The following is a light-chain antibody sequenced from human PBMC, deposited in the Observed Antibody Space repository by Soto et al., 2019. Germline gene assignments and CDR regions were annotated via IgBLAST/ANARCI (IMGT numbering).Light chain of an antibody. J-gene: IGKJ4*01. CDR1: QSISSW. CDR3: LQPHSYPLT. CDR2: EAS. Sequence: DIQVTQSPSTVSASVGDRVTITCRASQSISSWLAWYQLKPGRAPKLLIYEASSLDSGVPSRFSGSGSGTEFNLTIRSLKPHDFENYYCLQPHSYPLTFGGGTKV. V-gene: IGKV1-5*03.